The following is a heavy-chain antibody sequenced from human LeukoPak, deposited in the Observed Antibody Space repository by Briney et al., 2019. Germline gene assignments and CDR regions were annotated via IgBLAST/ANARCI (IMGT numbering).Heavy chain of an antibody. CDR2: IYPGDSDT. J-gene: IGHJ6*02. Sequence: GESLKISCKGSGYSFTSYWIGWVRQTPGKGLEWMGIIYPGDSDTRYSPSFQGQVTISADKSISTAYLQWSSLKASDTAMYYCARHGVYCSSTSCYLDVWGQGTTVTVSS. D-gene: IGHD2-2*01. V-gene: IGHV5-51*01. CDR3: ARHGVYCSSTSCYLDV. CDR1: GYSFTSYW.